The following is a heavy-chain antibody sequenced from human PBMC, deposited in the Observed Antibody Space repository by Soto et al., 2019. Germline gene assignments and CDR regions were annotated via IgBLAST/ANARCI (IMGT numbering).Heavy chain of an antibody. CDR1: GGTFSSYA. V-gene: IGHV1-69*13. CDR3: ARDRMGFSGCFDY. CDR2: IIPIFGTA. J-gene: IGHJ4*02. Sequence: SVKVSCKASGGTFSSYAISWVRQAPGQGLEWMGGIIPIFGTANYAQKFQGRVTITADESTSTAYMELSSLRSEDTAVYYCARDRMGFSGCFDYWGQGTLVTVSS. D-gene: IGHD2-8*01.